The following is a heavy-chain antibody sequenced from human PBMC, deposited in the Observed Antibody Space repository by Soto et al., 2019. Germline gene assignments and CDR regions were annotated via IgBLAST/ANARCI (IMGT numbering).Heavy chain of an antibody. CDR3: ARARTWIQLWPTYYYYGMDV. J-gene: IGHJ6*02. D-gene: IGHD5-18*01. CDR2: ISAYNGNT. Sequence: QVQLVQSGAEVKKPGASVKVSCKASGYTFTSYGISWVRQAPGQGLEWMGWISAYNGNTNYAQKLQGRVTMTTDTSKRTAYMELRSLRSDDTAVYYCARARTWIQLWPTYYYYGMDVWGQGTTVTVSS. V-gene: IGHV1-18*04. CDR1: GYTFTSYG.